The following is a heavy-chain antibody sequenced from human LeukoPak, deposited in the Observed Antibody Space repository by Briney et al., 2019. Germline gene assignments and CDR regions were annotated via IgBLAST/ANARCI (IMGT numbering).Heavy chain of an antibody. CDR3: AKGRNYYDGSGYDP. D-gene: IGHD3-22*01. V-gene: IGHV3-23*01. CDR2: ISGSGGST. Sequence: GGSLRLSCTASGFTFSNYVMSWVRRAPGKGLEWVSAISGSGGSTYYADSVKGRFTISRDNSKNTLYVQMNSLRAEDTAVYYCAKGRNYYDGSGYDPWGQGTLVTVSS. CDR1: GFTFSNYV. J-gene: IGHJ5*02.